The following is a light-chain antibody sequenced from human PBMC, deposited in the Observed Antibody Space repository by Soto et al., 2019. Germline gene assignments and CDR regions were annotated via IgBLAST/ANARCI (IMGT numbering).Light chain of an antibody. J-gene: IGKJ2*01. CDR2: GAS. CDR1: QSVSSSY. V-gene: IGKV3-20*01. Sequence: EIVLTQSPGTLSLSPGERATLSCRASQSVSSSYLAWYQQKRDQAPRLLIYGASSRATGIPDRFSGSGSGTDFTLTISRLEPEDLAVYYCQQYCSSLPYTFGQGTKLEIK. CDR3: QQYCSSLPYT.